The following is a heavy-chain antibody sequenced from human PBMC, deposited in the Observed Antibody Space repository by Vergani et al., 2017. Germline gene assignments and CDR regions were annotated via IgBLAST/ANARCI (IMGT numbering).Heavy chain of an antibody. D-gene: IGHD3-10*01. V-gene: IGHV4-38-2*01. CDR3: ARPVGPSAIADGYHV. Sequence: QVQLQESGPGLVKPSETLSLTCAVSGYSISSDYYCGFLRQPPGKGLEWIGSISSSGSPYYNPTLKSRLAFSVDTSKNLVSLRLKSVTATDTGMYYCARPVGPSAIADGYHVWGQGTMVTVS. CDR2: ISSSGSP. J-gene: IGHJ3*01. CDR1: GYSISSDYY.